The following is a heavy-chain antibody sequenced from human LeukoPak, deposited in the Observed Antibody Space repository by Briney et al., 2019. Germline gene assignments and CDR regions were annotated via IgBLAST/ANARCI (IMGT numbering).Heavy chain of an antibody. CDR1: GGSISSSSYY. Sequence: SETLSLTCTVSGGSISSSSYYWGWIRQPPGKGLEWIGSIFYGGSTYYNPSLRSRVTVSVDTSKNQFSLRLSSVTAADTAVYYCARDSMITFGGTHYMDVWGKGTTVTVSS. V-gene: IGHV4-39*07. CDR3: ARDSMITFGGTHYMDV. CDR2: IFYGGST. J-gene: IGHJ6*03. D-gene: IGHD3-16*01.